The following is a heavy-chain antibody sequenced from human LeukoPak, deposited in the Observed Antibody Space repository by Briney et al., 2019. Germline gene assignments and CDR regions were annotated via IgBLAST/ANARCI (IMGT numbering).Heavy chain of an antibody. CDR1: GYSFTGYY. Sequence: ASVKVSCRASGYSFTGYYIHWVRQAPGQGLEWMAWINPNSGDTTYAQNFQGRVTMTRDTSISTSYMELTRLTSDDTAMYFCARQYCSGGTCYFDFWGQGILVTVSS. CDR3: ARQYCSGGTCYFDF. CDR2: INPNSGDT. D-gene: IGHD2-15*01. V-gene: IGHV1-2*02. J-gene: IGHJ4*02.